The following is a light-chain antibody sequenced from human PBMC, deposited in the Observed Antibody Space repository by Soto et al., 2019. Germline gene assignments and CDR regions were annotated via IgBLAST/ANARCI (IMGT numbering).Light chain of an antibody. CDR3: QQYGRSPT. Sequence: EIVLTQSPGTLSLSPGERATLSCRVSGSITSSYLAWYQQKPGQAPRLLIYGASSRATGIPDRFSGSGSGTDFTLTITRLEPEDFAVYYSQQYGRSPTFGLGTKVEIK. V-gene: IGKV3-20*01. CDR1: GSITSSY. J-gene: IGKJ1*01. CDR2: GAS.